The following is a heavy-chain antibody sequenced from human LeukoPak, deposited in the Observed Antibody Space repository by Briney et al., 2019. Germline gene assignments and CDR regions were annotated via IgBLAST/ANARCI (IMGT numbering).Heavy chain of an antibody. V-gene: IGHV3-11*01. CDR3: ARVGIATYYYDSSVTPTLDY. D-gene: IGHD3-22*01. J-gene: IGHJ4*02. CDR2: ISGSGSPI. CDR1: GFTFSDFY. Sequence: GGSLRLSCAASGFTFSDFYMSWIRQAPGKGLEWVSYISGSGSPIYYADSVKGRFTISRDNAKNSLYLQMNSLRAEDTAVYYCARVGIATYYYDSSVTPTLDYWGQGTLVTVSS.